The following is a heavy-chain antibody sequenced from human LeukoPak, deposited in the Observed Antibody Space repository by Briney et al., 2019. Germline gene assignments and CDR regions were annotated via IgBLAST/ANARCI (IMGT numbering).Heavy chain of an antibody. CDR2: IYYSGST. D-gene: IGHD3-3*01. CDR3: ARVRSQDFWSGYYYFDY. CDR1: GGSISSYY. V-gene: IGHV4-59*01. Sequence: SETLSLTCTVSGGSISSYYWSWIRQPPGKGLEWIGYIYYSGSTNYNPSLKSRGTISVDTSKNQFSLKLSSVTAADTAVYYCARVRSQDFWSGYYYFDYWGQGTLVTVSS. J-gene: IGHJ4*02.